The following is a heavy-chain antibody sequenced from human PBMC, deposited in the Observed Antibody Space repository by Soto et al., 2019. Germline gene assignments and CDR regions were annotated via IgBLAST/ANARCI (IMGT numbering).Heavy chain of an antibody. J-gene: IGHJ4*02. V-gene: IGHV3-21*01. D-gene: IGHD5-18*01. CDR1: GFTFSSYS. CDR2: MSSSSSYI. Sequence: EVQLVESGGGLVKPGGSLRLSCAASGFTFSSYSMNWVRQAPGKGLEWVSSMSSSSSYIYYADSVKGRFTISRDNAKNSLYLQMNSLRAEDTAVYYCARAHPGYSYGYELGYWGQGTLVTVSS. CDR3: ARAHPGYSYGYELGY.